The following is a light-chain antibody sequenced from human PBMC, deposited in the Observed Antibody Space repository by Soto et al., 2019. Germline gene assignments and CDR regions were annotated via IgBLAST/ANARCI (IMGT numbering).Light chain of an antibody. Sequence: QSVLTQPPSVSGSPGQSVTISCTGTSSDVGSYNRVSWYQQPPGTAPKLMIYEVSNRPSGVPDRFSGSKSGNTASLTTSGLQAEDEADYYCCSYTTSSTYVFGTGTKVTVL. J-gene: IGLJ1*01. CDR1: SSDVGSYNR. V-gene: IGLV2-18*03. CDR3: CSYTTSSTYV. CDR2: EVS.